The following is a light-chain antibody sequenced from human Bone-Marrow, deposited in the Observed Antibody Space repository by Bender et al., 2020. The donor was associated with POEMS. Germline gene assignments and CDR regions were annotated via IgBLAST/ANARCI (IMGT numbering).Light chain of an antibody. CDR2: QDT. J-gene: IGLJ2*01. V-gene: IGLV3-1*01. CDR1: KLGEEY. Sequence: SYELNQPPSVSVSPGQTATITCSGEKLGEEYACWYQQKPGQSPVVVIYQDTKRPSGIPERFSGSTSGNTASLTIRGTQTMDEADYYCQSWGSNTAVFGGGTKLTVL. CDR3: QSWGSNTAV.